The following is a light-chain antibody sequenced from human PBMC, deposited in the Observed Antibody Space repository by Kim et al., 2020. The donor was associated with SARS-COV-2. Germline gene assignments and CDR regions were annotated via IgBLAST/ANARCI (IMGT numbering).Light chain of an antibody. J-gene: IGLJ2*01. CDR2: DVS. V-gene: IGLV2-11*01. Sequence: QSVTISCTGTSSDVGGYNYVSCYQQHQGKAPKLMIYDVSKRPSGVPDRFSGSKSGNTASLTVSGLQAEDEADYYCCSYAGSYTVVFGGGTQLTVL. CDR1: SSDVGGYNY. CDR3: CSYAGSYTVV.